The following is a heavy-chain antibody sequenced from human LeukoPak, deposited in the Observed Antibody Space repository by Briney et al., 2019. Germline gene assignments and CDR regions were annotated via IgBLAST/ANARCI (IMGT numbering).Heavy chain of an antibody. CDR3: ARGSVVIPAAMRAYYYYGMDV. CDR2: MNPNSGNT. CDR1: GYTFTSYD. Sequence: GASVKVSCKASGYTFTSYDINWVRQATGQGLEWMGWMNPNSGNTGYAQKFQGRVTMTRNTSISTAYMELSSLRSEDTAVYYCARGSVVIPAAMRAYYYYGMDVCGQGTTVTVSS. V-gene: IGHV1-8*01. J-gene: IGHJ6*02. D-gene: IGHD2-2*01.